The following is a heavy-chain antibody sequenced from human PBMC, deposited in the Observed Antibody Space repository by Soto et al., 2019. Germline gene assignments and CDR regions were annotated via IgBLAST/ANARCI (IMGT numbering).Heavy chain of an antibody. D-gene: IGHD1-1*01. CDR3: ARQSLGNIRLRGFDY. Sequence: QVQLVESGGGVVQPGRSLRLSCAASGFTFSDFGMHWVRQAPGKGLEWVAVIWYDGSNKYYVDSVKGRCTISRDNSKNTLYLQMNSLRPEDTAVYYCARQSLGNIRLRGFDYWGQGTLVTVSS. CDR1: GFTFSDFG. J-gene: IGHJ4*02. V-gene: IGHV3-33*01. CDR2: IWYDGSNK.